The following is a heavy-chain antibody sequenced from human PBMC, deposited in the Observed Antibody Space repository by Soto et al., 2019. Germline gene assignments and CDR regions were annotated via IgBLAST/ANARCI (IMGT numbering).Heavy chain of an antibody. CDR2: IIPIFGTA. Sequence: GASVKVSCKASGGTFSSYAISWVRQAPGQGLEWMGGIIPIFGTANYAQKFQGRVTITADESTSTAYMELSSLRPEDTAVYYCARDRDVRITIFGVVILDPEYYYGMDVWGQGTTVTVSS. V-gene: IGHV1-69*13. J-gene: IGHJ6*02. CDR3: ARDRDVRITIFGVVILDPEYYYGMDV. CDR1: GGTFSSYA. D-gene: IGHD3-3*01.